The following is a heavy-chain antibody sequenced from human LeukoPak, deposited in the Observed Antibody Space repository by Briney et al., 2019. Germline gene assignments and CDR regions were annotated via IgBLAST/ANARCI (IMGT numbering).Heavy chain of an antibody. J-gene: IGHJ3*02. D-gene: IGHD3-3*01. CDR1: GGSISGYY. Sequence: SETLSLTCTVSGGSISGYYWSWIRQPPGKGLEWIGEINHSGSTNYNPSLKSRVTISVDTSKNQFSLKLSSVTAADTAVYYCARGGRGFWSGYAARASDIWGQGAMVTVSS. CDR2: INHSGST. V-gene: IGHV4-34*01. CDR3: ARGGRGFWSGYAARASDI.